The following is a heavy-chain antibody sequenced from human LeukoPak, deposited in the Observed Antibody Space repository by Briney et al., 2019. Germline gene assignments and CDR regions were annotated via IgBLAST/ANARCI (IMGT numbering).Heavy chain of an antibody. V-gene: IGHV3-23*01. CDR2: ISTSGSNT. D-gene: IGHD2-15*01. Sequence: GGSLRLSCAASGFTFNSYAMNWVRQAPGKGLEWVSVISTSGSNTYYAESVRGRFTISRDNSKNTLYLLMNSLIPEDTSVYYCAREVVSSPSYFDSWGQGTLVTVSS. J-gene: IGHJ4*02. CDR3: AREVVSSPSYFDS. CDR1: GFTFNSYA.